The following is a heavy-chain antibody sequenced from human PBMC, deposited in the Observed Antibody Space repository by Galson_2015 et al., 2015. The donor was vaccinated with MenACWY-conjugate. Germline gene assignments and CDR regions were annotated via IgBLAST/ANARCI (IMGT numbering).Heavy chain of an antibody. J-gene: IGHJ4*02. CDR1: GFTFSSYS. Sequence: SLRLSCAASGFTFSSYSMYWVRQAPGKGLVWVSRIYNDGSDITYADSVKGRFTISRDNAKNTLFLQMNSLRAEDTAVYYCARGGIGAFDYWAQGT. V-gene: IGHV3-74*01. CDR2: IYNDGSDI. D-gene: IGHD3-16*01. CDR3: ARGGIGAFDY.